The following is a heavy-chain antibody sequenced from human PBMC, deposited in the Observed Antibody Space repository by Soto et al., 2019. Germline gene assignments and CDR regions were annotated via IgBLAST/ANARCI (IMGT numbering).Heavy chain of an antibody. CDR2: ISGSGAST. CDR1: GFSFSNYA. Sequence: QPGGSLRLSCAASGFSFSNYAMGWVRQAPGKGLEWVSAISGSGASTYYADSVKGRFTISRDNSKNTLYLHMNSLRAEDTAVYYCAKGGVVLVKGIYYLDYWGQGILVTVSS. CDR3: AKGGVVLVKGIYYLDY. J-gene: IGHJ4*02. V-gene: IGHV3-23*01. D-gene: IGHD2-21*01.